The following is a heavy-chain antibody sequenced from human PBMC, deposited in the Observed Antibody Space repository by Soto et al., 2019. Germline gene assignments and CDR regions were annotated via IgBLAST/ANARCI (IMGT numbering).Heavy chain of an antibody. Sequence: SETLSLTCTVSGGSVSSNSYSWGWIRQSPGKGLEWIGIIYSTENTYYHQSLLSRVTISADTSMNEFSLRLSSVTAADTAVYYCARLNGYCVSTGCHGYYGMDVWGQGTTVTVSS. D-gene: IGHD2-2*03. CDR3: ARLNGYCVSTGCHGYYGMDV. J-gene: IGHJ6*02. CDR2: IYSTENT. CDR1: GGSVSSNSYS. V-gene: IGHV4-39*01.